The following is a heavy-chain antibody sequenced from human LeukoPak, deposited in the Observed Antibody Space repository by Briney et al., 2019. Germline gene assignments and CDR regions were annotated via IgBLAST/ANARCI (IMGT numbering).Heavy chain of an antibody. CDR1: EFTFSSYW. CDR2: IKQDGSEK. V-gene: IGHV3-7*01. J-gene: IGHJ6*02. D-gene: IGHD2-21*01. Sequence: PGGSLRLSCTASEFTFSSYWMSWVRQAPGKGLEWVANIKQDGSEKDYVDSVKGRFTVSRDNAKNSLYLQMNSLRAEDTAVYCCARYCGGDCYGMDVWGQGTTVTVSS. CDR3: ARYCGGDCYGMDV.